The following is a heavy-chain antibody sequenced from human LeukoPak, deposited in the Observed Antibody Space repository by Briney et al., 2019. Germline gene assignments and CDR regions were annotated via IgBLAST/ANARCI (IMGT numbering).Heavy chain of an antibody. J-gene: IGHJ4*02. Sequence: GGSLRLSCAASGFTFSTYAMSWVRQAPGKGLEWVSTISAIGGSTYYADSVKGRFTISRDNAKNTLYLQMNSLRAEDTAVYYCARGLGIAAAGADYWGQGTLVTVSS. CDR3: ARGLGIAAAGADY. V-gene: IGHV3-23*01. CDR2: ISAIGGST. CDR1: GFTFSTYA. D-gene: IGHD6-13*01.